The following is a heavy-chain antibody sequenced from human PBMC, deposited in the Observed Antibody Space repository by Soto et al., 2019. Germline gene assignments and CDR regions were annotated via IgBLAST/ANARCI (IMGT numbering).Heavy chain of an antibody. CDR3: AKGVVGATTYFQH. J-gene: IGHJ1*01. Sequence: QVQLVESGGGVVQPGRSLRLSCAASGFTFSSYGMHWVRQAPGKGLEWVAVISYDGSDKYYADSVKGRFTISRDNSYNTLDLQMESLRAEDTAVSYCAKGVVGATTYFQHWGQGTLVTVSS. V-gene: IGHV3-30*18. CDR1: GFTFSSYG. D-gene: IGHD1-26*01. CDR2: ISYDGSDK.